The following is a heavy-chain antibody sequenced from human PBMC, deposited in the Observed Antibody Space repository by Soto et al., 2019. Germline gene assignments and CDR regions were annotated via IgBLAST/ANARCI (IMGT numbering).Heavy chain of an antibody. Sequence: ASVKVSCKASGYTLTNFYIHWVRQAPGQGLEWMGIINPNGGSTNYAHNFQGRVTITRDTSTSTVYMDLSSLRSEDTAVYYCARGLGSRDDWGRGTLVTVSS. D-gene: IGHD6-25*01. V-gene: IGHV1-46*03. CDR2: INPNGGST. CDR1: GYTLTNFY. J-gene: IGHJ4*02. CDR3: ARGLGSRDD.